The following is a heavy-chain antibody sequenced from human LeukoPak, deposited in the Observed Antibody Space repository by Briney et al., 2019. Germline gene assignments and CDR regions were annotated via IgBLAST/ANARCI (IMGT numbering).Heavy chain of an antibody. CDR3: ARGWYDSSGYRFGY. D-gene: IGHD3-22*01. Sequence: SETLSLTCTVSGGSISSYYWSWIRQPPGKGLEWIGYIYYSGSTNYNPSLKSRVTISVDTSKNQFSLKLSSVTAADTAVYYCARGWYDSSGYRFGYWGQGTLVTVSS. CDR1: GGSISSYY. J-gene: IGHJ4*02. V-gene: IGHV4-59*01. CDR2: IYYSGST.